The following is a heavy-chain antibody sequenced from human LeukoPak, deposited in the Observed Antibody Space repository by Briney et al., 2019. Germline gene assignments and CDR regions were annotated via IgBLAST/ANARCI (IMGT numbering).Heavy chain of an antibody. V-gene: IGHV3-23*01. Sequence: GGSLRLSCAASGFTLSSNAMRWVRQAPGKGLEWVSAISGSGGSTYYADSVKGRFTISRDNSKNTLYLQINILRAEDTAVYYCERALAYWGGASCYSVYCGQGTLVTVSS. CDR2: ISGSGGST. CDR1: GFTLSSNA. CDR3: ERALAYWGGASCYSVY. D-gene: IGHD2-15*01. J-gene: IGHJ4*02.